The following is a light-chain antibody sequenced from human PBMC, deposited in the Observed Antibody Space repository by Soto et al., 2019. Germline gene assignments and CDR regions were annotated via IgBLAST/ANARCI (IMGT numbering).Light chain of an antibody. CDR3: CSYAGSSTV. Sequence: QSVLTQPPSASGSPGQSVTISCTGTNSDVGGYNSVSWYQQDPGKAPKLIIYQVSKRPSGVPDRFSGSKSGNTASLTVSGLQTEDEADYYCCSYAGSSTVFGGGTQLTVL. CDR2: QVS. CDR1: NSDVGGYNS. V-gene: IGLV2-8*01. J-gene: IGLJ2*01.